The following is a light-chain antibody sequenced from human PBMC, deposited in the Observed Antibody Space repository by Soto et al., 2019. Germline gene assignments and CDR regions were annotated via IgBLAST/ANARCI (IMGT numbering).Light chain of an antibody. J-gene: IGKJ3*01. V-gene: IGKV1-27*01. CDR3: QKYNSAPFT. Sequence: DIQMTQSPSSLSASVGDGVTITCRARWVISNYLAWFQQKPGKVPKLLIYAASTLQIGVPSRFSGSGSGTDFTLTISILQPEDVATYYCQKYNSAPFTFGPGTKVDIK. CDR2: AAS. CDR1: WVISNY.